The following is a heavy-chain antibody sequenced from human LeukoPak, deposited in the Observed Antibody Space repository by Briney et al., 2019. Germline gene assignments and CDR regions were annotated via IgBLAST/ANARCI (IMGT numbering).Heavy chain of an antibody. Sequence: SGPTLVNPTQTLTLTCTFSGFSLSTSRVGVSWIRQPPGKALGWLALIYWDDDKRYSPSLRTRLTITKDTSKNQVVLTMTNMDPVDTATYYCAYKAPSGWYQGWGQGTLVTVSS. D-gene: IGHD6-19*01. CDR2: IYWDDDK. CDR3: AYKAPSGWYQG. J-gene: IGHJ4*02. V-gene: IGHV2-5*02. CDR1: GFSLSTSRVG.